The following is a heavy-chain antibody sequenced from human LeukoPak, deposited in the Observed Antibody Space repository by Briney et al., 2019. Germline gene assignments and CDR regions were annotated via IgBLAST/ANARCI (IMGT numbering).Heavy chain of an antibody. J-gene: IGHJ4*02. CDR1: GYTFTVYY. CDR2: INPNSGGT. D-gene: IGHD3-22*01. CDR3: ARADDSVEASGHFDY. V-gene: IGHV1-2*02. Sequence: GSSVTVSFKASGYTFTVYYIHWVRQAPGQGLEWMGWINPNSGGTNYAQKFQGRVTMTRDTSISTAYMELSRLRSDDTAVYYCARADDSVEASGHFDYWGQGTLVTVSS.